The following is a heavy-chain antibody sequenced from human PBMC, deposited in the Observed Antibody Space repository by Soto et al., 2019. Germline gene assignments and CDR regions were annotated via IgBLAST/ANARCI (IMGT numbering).Heavy chain of an antibody. V-gene: IGHV4-39*01. CDR3: ARYYSSGWYGRGYYYYGMDV. CDR2: IYYSGST. J-gene: IGHJ6*02. D-gene: IGHD6-19*01. CDR1: GGSISSSSYY. Sequence: QLQLQESGPGLVKPSETLSLTCTVSGGSISSSSYYWGWIRQPPGKGLEWIGSIYYSGSTYYNPSLKSRVTISVDTSKNQFSLKLSSVTAADTAVYYCARYYSSGWYGRGYYYYGMDVWGQGTTVTVSS.